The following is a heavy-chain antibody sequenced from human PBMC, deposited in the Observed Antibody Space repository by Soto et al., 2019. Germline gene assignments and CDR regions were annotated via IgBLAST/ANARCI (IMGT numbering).Heavy chain of an antibody. J-gene: IGHJ1*01. CDR1: GDSISSGLYY. V-gene: IGHV4-31*03. Sequence: QVQLQESGPGRVRPSQTLSLTCTVSGDSISSGLYYWTWIRQHPQKGLEWIGYIYSRGNTYYSPSFKSRVGIVGDSSQNLCSLRLTSVTAADTAVYYCARARPVSYFVLEHWGQGTLVTVSS. CDR3: ARARPVSYFVLEH. CDR2: IYSRGNT. D-gene: IGHD3-10*01.